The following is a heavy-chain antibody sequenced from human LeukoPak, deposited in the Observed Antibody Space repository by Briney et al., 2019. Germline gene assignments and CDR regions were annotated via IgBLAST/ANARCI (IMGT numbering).Heavy chain of an antibody. CDR3: VRGPYGASISNWFDP. V-gene: IGHV4-59*01. D-gene: IGHD4/OR15-4a*01. J-gene: IGHJ5*02. CDR2: IYYNGDT. CDR1: GDSITGYS. Sequence: SETPSLTCSVSGDSITGYSWSWIRQTPGKGLEWIGYIYYNGDTHYNPSLNSRLSMSVDTPNKQFSLNLRSVTAADTAVYYCVRGPYGASISNWFDPWGQGLLVTVSS.